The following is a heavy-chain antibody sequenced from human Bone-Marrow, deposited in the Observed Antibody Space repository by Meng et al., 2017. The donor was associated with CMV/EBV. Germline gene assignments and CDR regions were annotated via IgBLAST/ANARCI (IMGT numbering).Heavy chain of an antibody. D-gene: IGHD2-2*01. CDR3: ARDHRCSSTSCDDFDI. CDR1: GYTFTSYY. J-gene: IGHJ3*02. CDR2: INPSGGST. V-gene: IGHV1-46*01. Sequence: ASVKVSCKASGYTFTSYYMHWVRQAPGQGLEWMGIINPSGGSTSYAQKFQGRVTMTRDTSTSTVYMELSSLRSEDTAVYYCARDHRCSSTSCDDFDIWGQGRMVTVSS.